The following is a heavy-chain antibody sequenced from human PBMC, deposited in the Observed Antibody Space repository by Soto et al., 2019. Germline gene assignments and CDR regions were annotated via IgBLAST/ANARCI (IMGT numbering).Heavy chain of an antibody. J-gene: IGHJ4*02. CDR3: AKALYGGFTY. CDR1: GFTFSVYA. CDR2: ISGSGDST. Sequence: EVRLLESGGGLVQPGGSLRLSCAASGFTFSVYAMSWVRQAPGKGLEWVSGISGSGDSTHYADSVKGRVTVSRDNSKSMLDLQTNSLRAEDTAIYYCAKALYGGFTYWGQGTLVTVSS. V-gene: IGHV3-23*01. D-gene: IGHD3-10*01.